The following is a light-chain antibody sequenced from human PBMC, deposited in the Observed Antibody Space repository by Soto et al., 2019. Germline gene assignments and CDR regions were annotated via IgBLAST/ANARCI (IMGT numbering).Light chain of an antibody. CDR1: QSVNKY. CDR3: QQTYSIPGT. Sequence: DIQMTQSPSSLAASVGDSITITCRASQSVNKYLHWYQHKPGKAPRLLIYGASSLQSGVPTRFSGSGAGTYFTLTISSLQHEDFATYYCQQTYSIPGTFGRGTSVEIK. V-gene: IGKV1-39*01. CDR2: GAS. J-gene: IGKJ1*01.